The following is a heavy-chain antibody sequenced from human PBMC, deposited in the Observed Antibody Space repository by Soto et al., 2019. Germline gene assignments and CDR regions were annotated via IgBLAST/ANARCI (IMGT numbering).Heavy chain of an antibody. J-gene: IGHJ4*02. V-gene: IGHV3-23*01. Sequence: PGGSLRLSCAASGFTFSSYAMSWVRQAPGKGLEWVSAISGSGGSTYYADSVKGRFTISRDNSKNTLYLQMNSLRAEDTAVYYSAKAVEMATIPFDYWGQGTLVTVSS. CDR2: ISGSGGST. CDR3: AKAVEMATIPFDY. D-gene: IGHD5-12*01. CDR1: GFTFSSYA.